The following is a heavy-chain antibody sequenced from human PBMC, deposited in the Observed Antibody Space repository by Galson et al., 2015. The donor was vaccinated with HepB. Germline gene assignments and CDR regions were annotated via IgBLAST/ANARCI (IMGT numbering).Heavy chain of an antibody. CDR1: GSMSTYY. CDR2: IHYSGST. D-gene: IGHD3-10*01. CDR3: ARHMRDSGSGLYFRVPPDL. V-gene: IGHV4-59*08. J-gene: IGHJ1*01. Sequence: SETLSLTCSVSGSMSTYYWSWIRQFPGKGLEWIGNIHYSGSTKYNPSLKSRLTVSLDAANNQFSLQLTSVTASDTATYYCARHMRDSGSGLYFRVPPDLWGQGTVVTVSS.